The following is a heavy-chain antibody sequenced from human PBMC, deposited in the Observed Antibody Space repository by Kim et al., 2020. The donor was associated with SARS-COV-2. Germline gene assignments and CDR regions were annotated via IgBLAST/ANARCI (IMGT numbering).Heavy chain of an antibody. CDR3: ARASPDPYSSSWYRYFDY. Sequence: KSRVTISVDTSKNQFSLKLTSVTAADTAVYYCARASPDPYSSSWYRYFDYWGQGTLVTVSS. V-gene: IGHV4-59*01. D-gene: IGHD6-13*01. J-gene: IGHJ4*02.